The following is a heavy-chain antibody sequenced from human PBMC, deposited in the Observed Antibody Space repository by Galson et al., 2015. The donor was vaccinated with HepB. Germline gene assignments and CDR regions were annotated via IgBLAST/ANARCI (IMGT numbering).Heavy chain of an antibody. J-gene: IGHJ4*02. Sequence: SLRLSCAASGFTFSRCGMHWVRQAPGKGLEWLALIRYGGSDKFYADSVKGRFTISRDNSKKTLYLQVDSLRNEDTAVYYCARDTTHMYDPDGIDYWGQGTLVTVSS. V-gene: IGHV3-30*02. D-gene: IGHD1-1*01. CDR1: GFTFSRCG. CDR2: IRYGGSDK. CDR3: ARDTTHMYDPDGIDY.